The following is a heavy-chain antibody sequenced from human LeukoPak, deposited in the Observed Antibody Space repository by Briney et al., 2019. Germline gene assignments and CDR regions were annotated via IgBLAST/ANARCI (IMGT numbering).Heavy chain of an antibody. V-gene: IGHV1-8*01. CDR2: MNPSSGNT. J-gene: IGHJ6*03. CDR1: GYTFTSYD. Sequence: GASLKVSCKASGYTFTSYDINWVRQATGQGLEWMRWMNPSSGNTGYAQKFQGRVTMTRNTSISTAYMELSSLRSEDTAVYYCARADRGYCSSTSCYTRGRSGGYYYYYMDVWGKGTTVTVSS. D-gene: IGHD2-2*02. CDR3: ARADRGYCSSTSCYTRGRSGGYYYYYMDV.